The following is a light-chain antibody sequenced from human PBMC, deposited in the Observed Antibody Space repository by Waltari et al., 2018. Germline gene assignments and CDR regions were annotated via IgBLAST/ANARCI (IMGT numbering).Light chain of an antibody. CDR1: QNINKY. Sequence: EIMLTQSPGTLSLSPGERATLSCRASQNINKYLAWYQHKPGQAPTLLIYDASSRATGIPDRFSGSGSGTDFSLTISRLEPEDFAVYYCQKYGSLPATFGQGTKVEIK. V-gene: IGKV3-20*01. CDR2: DAS. J-gene: IGKJ1*01. CDR3: QKYGSLPAT.